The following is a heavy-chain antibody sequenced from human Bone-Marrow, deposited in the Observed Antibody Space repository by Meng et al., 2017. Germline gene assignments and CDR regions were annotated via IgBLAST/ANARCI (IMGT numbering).Heavy chain of an antibody. CDR3: ARPGDYYDSTAYQGRGIDH. D-gene: IGHD3-22*01. CDR2: IYPGDSET. Sequence: KVSCKGSGYIFSNFWIAWVRQVPGKGLEWMGIIYPGDSETRYSPSFQGQVTISAAKSINTAYLQWSSLQASDTAIYYCARPGDYYDSTAYQGRGIDHWGQGALVTVSS. J-gene: IGHJ4*02. V-gene: IGHV5-51*01. CDR1: GYIFSNFW.